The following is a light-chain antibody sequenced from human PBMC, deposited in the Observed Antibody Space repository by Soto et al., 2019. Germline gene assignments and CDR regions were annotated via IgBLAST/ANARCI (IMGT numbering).Light chain of an antibody. Sequence: SVLTQPASVSGSPGQSIAISCTGTSSDVGAYNYACWYQQHPGKAPKLMIYDVSNRPSGISDRFSGSKSGNTASLTISGLQAEDEADYYCSSYTTSNTYVFGTGTKVTVL. CDR3: SSYTTSNTYV. V-gene: IGLV2-14*03. J-gene: IGLJ1*01. CDR1: SSDVGAYNY. CDR2: DVS.